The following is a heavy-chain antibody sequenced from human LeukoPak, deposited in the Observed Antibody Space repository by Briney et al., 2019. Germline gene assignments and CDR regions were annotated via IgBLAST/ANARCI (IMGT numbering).Heavy chain of an antibody. CDR3: ARFGRYFDSVAPAHSDNYYYYYMDV. J-gene: IGHJ6*03. D-gene: IGHD3-9*01. Sequence: PGGSLRLSCAASGFTFSSHSMNWVRQAPGKGLEWVSSISSSSSYIYYADSVKGRFTISRDNAKNSLYLQMNSLRAEDTAVYYCARFGRYFDSVAPAHSDNYYYYYMDVWGKGTTVTVSS. CDR2: ISSSSSYI. CDR1: GFTFSSHS. V-gene: IGHV3-21*01.